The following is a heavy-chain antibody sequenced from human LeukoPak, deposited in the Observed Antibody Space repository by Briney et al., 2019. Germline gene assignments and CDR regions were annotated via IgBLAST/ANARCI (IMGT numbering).Heavy chain of an antibody. J-gene: IGHJ4*02. CDR1: GFTFSSYS. V-gene: IGHV3-21*01. CDR3: ARRTTEWFGERAYFDY. CDR2: ISSSSYI. Sequence: GGSLRLSCAASGFTFSSYSMNWVRQAPGKGLEWVSSISSSSYIYYADSVKGRFTISRGNAKNSLYLQMNGLRAEDTAVYYCARRTTEWFGERAYFDYWGQGTLVTVSS. D-gene: IGHD3-10*01.